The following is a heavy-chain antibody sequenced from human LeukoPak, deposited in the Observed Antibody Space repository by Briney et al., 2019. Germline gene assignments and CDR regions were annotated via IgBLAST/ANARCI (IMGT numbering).Heavy chain of an antibody. V-gene: IGHV3-20*04. Sequence: GGSPRLSCATSGFTFGDYGMSWVRQAPGKGLEWVSGINWNGGSTGYADSVKGRFTISRDNAEKSLYLQVNSLRAEDTGIYYCAREGSNLVVVTAATNAFDIWGQGTMVTVSS. J-gene: IGHJ3*02. CDR3: AREGSNLVVVTAATNAFDI. CDR1: GFTFGDYG. D-gene: IGHD2-2*01. CDR2: INWNGGST.